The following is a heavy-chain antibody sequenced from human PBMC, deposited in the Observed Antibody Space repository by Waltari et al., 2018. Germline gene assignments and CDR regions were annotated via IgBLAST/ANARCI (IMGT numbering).Heavy chain of an antibody. CDR3: ARESIRSGANGPPAHY. CDR1: GSTFPGYY. J-gene: IGHJ4*02. D-gene: IGHD3-3*01. V-gene: IGHV1-2*06. Sequence: QVQLVQSGAEVKKPGASVTVSCKASGSTFPGYYMPWVRQAPGQGLEWMGRINPNSGGTNYAQKFQGRVTMTRDTSISTAYMELSRLRSDDTAVYYCARESIRSGANGPPAHYWGQGTLVTVSS. CDR2: INPNSGGT.